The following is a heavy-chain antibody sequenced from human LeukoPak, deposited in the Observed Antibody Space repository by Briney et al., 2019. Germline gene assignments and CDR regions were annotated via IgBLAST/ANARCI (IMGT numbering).Heavy chain of an antibody. D-gene: IGHD3-3*01. V-gene: IGHV4-39*01. CDR1: GDSINNNASY. CDR3: ARHMGLGYPYFYPYFDY. J-gene: IGHJ4*01. CDR2: IYYSGPT. Sequence: PSETLSLTCTVSGDSINNNASYWGWIRQPPGKGLEWIGNIYYSGPTYYNPSLKSPVTISVDTSKNQFSLTLSSVPAADTAVYYCARHMGLGYPYFYPYFDYWGQGTLVTVSS.